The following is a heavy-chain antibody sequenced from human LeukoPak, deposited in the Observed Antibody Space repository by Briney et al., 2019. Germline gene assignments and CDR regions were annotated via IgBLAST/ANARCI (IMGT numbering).Heavy chain of an antibody. V-gene: IGHV3-7*01. CDR2: IKQDGSEK. CDR1: GFTLSSYA. Sequence: GGSLRLSCAASGFTLSSYAMSWVRQAPGKGLEWVANIKQDGSEKYYVDSVKGRFTISRDNAKNSLYLQMNSLRAKDTAVYYCARKNGLDYWGQGTLVTVSS. CDR3: ARKNGLDY. J-gene: IGHJ4*02.